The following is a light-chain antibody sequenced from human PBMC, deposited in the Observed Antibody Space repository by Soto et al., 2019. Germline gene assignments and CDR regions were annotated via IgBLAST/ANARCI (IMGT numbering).Light chain of an antibody. V-gene: IGKV1-5*01. CDR1: QSISNC. Sequence: DIQMTQSPSTLSAFVGDRVTLTCRASQSISNCLTWSQQKPGEAPKVLIYDASALPRGVPSRFSGSGSGTKFTLTIASLQPDDFATYYCQQYETFSGTFGPGTRLEIK. J-gene: IGKJ5*01. CDR2: DAS. CDR3: QQYETFSGT.